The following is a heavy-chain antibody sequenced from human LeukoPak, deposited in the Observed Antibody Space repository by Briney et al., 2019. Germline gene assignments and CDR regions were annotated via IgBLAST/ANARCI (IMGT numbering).Heavy chain of an antibody. J-gene: IGHJ6*03. CDR2: INHSGST. D-gene: IGHD1-1*01. CDR3: ARVTGGNWNYYYYYMDV. V-gene: IGHV4-34*01. Sequence: SETLSLTCAVYGGSFSGYYWSWIRQPPGKGLEWIGEINHSGSTNYNPSLKSRVTISVDTSKNQFSLRLSSVTAADTAVYYCARVTGGNWNYYYYYMDVWGKGTTVTVSS. CDR1: GGSFSGYY.